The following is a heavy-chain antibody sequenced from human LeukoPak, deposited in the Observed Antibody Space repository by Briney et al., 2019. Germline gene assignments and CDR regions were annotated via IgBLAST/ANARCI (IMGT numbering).Heavy chain of an antibody. Sequence: ASVKVPCKASGYTFTSYGISWVRQAPGQGLEWMGWISAYNGNTNYAQKLQGRVTMTTDTSTSTAYMELRSLRSDDTAVYYCARVVAVAGRQYAFDIWGQGTMVTVSS. V-gene: IGHV1-18*01. D-gene: IGHD6-19*01. J-gene: IGHJ3*02. CDR3: ARVVAVAGRQYAFDI. CDR2: ISAYNGNT. CDR1: GYTFTSYG.